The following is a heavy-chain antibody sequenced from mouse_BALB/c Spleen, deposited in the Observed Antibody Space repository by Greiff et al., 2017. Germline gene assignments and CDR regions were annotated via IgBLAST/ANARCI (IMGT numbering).Heavy chain of an antibody. CDR2: INPSNGRT. D-gene: IGHD2-1*01. CDR3: ARPYGNYDYFDY. V-gene: IGHV1S81*02. Sequence: QVQLQQPGAELVKPGASVKLSCKASGYTFTSYWMHWVKQRPGQGLEWIGEINPSNGRTNYNEKFKSKATLTVDKSSSTAYMQLSSLTSEDSAVYYCARPYGNYDYFDYWGQGTTLTVSS. CDR1: GYTFTSYW. J-gene: IGHJ2*01.